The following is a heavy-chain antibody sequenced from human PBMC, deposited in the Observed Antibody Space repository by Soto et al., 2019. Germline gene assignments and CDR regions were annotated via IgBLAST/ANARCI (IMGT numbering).Heavy chain of an antibody. CDR3: ARGGMYYDFWSGYYNWYFDL. Sequence: GASVKVSCKASGYTFTSYGISWVRQAPGQGLEWMGWISAYNGNTNYAQKLQGRVTMTTDTSTSTAYMELRSLRSDDTAVYYCARGGMYYDFWSGYYNWYFDLWGRGTLVTVSS. CDR1: GYTFTSYG. J-gene: IGHJ2*01. CDR2: ISAYNGNT. V-gene: IGHV1-18*01. D-gene: IGHD3-3*01.